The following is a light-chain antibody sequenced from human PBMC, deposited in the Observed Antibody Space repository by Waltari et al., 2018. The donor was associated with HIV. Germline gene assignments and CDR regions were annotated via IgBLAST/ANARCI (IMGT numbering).Light chain of an antibody. CDR2: KDT. V-gene: IGLV3-25*03. CDR1: VLAKKY. Sequence: SYELTQPPSVSVSPGQTARIPCSGDVLAKKYAYWYQQKPGQAPVLVIYKDTERPSGIPERFSGSSSGTTVTLTSSGVQPDDEADYYCQSADTSYTSRVFGIGTKVTVL. CDR3: QSADTSYTSRV. J-gene: IGLJ1*01.